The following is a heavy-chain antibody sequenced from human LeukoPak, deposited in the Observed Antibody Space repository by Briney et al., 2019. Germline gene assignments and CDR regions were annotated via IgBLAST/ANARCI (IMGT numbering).Heavy chain of an antibody. CDR1: GGSISSGSYY. CDR3: ARGGERYCSSTSCSLDY. D-gene: IGHD2-2*01. CDR2: IYTSGST. V-gene: IGHV4-61*02. J-gene: IGHJ4*02. Sequence: SEALSLTCTVSGGSISSGSYYWSWIRQPAGKGLEWIGRIYTSGSTNYDPSLKSRVTISVDTSKNQFSLKLSSVTAADTAVYYCARGGERYCSSTSCSLDYWGQGTLVTVSS.